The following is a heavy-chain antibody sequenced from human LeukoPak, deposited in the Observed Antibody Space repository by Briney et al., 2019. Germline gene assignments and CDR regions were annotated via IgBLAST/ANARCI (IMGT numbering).Heavy chain of an antibody. CDR1: GGSISSGSYY. V-gene: IGHV4-61*02. CDR2: IYTSGST. J-gene: IGHJ6*03. CDR3: AREYGYNSDYYYYYYMDV. Sequence: PSETLSLTCTVSGGSISSGSYYWSWFRQPAEKGLEWIGRIYTSGSTYYNPSLKSRVTISVDKSKNQFSLKLSSVTAADTAVYYCAREYGYNSDYYYYYYMDVWGKGTTVTVSS. D-gene: IGHD5-24*01.